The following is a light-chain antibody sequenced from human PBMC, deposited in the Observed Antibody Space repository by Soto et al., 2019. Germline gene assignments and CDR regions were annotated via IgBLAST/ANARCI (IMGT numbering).Light chain of an antibody. CDR3: QRYGSSLT. CDR1: QSVSSY. CDR2: DAS. Sequence: VVLTQSPATLSLSPGERATLSCRASQSVSSYLAWYQQKPVQAPRLLIYDASNRATGIPARFSGSGSGTDFPLTISILEHEDFAVYCCQRYGSSLTFGGGTRLEI. J-gene: IGKJ5*01. V-gene: IGKV3-20*01.